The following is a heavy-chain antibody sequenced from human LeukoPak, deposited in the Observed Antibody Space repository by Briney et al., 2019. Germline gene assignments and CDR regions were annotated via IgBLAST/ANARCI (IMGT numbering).Heavy chain of an antibody. Sequence: SETLSLTCTVSGGSISSYYWNWIRQPPGKGLEYIGYIYYSGTTNYNPSLKSRVTISVDTSKNQCSLRLSSVTAADTAVYYCARGRFTGVAPYDYWGQGTLVTVSS. D-gene: IGHD2-21*01. CDR1: GGSISSYY. V-gene: IGHV4-59*01. J-gene: IGHJ4*02. CDR3: ARGRFTGVAPYDY. CDR2: IYYSGTT.